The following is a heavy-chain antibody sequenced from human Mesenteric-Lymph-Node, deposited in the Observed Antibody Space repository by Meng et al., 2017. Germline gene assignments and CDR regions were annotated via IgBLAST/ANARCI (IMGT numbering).Heavy chain of an antibody. D-gene: IGHD5-24*01. CDR3: ATQESRDGHNPY. CDR1: GGSIRNDQW. J-gene: IGHJ4*02. Sequence: GQLQESGPGLVKPSGTLSLTCDVSGGSIRNDQWWIWVRQSPGKGLEWIGEMYHSGTTNYNPSLKSRVTISMGKSNNQLSLKLNSVTAADTAVYYCATQESRDGHNPYWGQGTLVTVSS. V-gene: IGHV4-4*02. CDR2: MYHSGTT.